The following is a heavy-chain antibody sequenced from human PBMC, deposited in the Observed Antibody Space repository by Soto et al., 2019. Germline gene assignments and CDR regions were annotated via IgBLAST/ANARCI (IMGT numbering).Heavy chain of an antibody. Sequence: GGSLRLSCAASGFIFNTYSMHWVRQAPGKGLDWVAVISYDGSNKCYADSAKGRFTISRDNSKNTLYLQMNSLRAEDTAVYYCARDLDFWSGYGLGGSPYGMDVWRQGTTVTVYS. D-gene: IGHD3-3*01. V-gene: IGHV3-30-3*01. CDR2: ISYDGSNK. CDR3: ARDLDFWSGYGLGGSPYGMDV. CDR1: GFIFNTYS. J-gene: IGHJ6*02.